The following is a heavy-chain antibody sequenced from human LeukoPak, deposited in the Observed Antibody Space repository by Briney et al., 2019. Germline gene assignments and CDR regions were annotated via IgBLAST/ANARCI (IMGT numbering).Heavy chain of an antibody. CDR1: GFTFSNYG. D-gene: IGHD5-18*01. J-gene: IGHJ4*02. V-gene: IGHV3-23*01. CDR3: AKVVIQGVFDY. Sequence: GGSLRLSCTASGFTFSNYGMSWVRQAPGKGLEWVSTISGSGGSTYYTDSVKGRFSISRDNSKNTLYLQMNSLRAEDTAVYYCAKVVIQGVFDYWGQGTLVTVSS. CDR2: ISGSGGST.